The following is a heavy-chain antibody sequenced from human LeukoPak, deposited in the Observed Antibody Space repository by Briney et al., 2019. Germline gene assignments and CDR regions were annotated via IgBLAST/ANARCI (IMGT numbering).Heavy chain of an antibody. Sequence: GGSLRLSCAASGFTFSSYSMNWVRQAPGKGLEWVSVISYDGSNKYYADSVNGRFTISRDNSKNTLYLQMNSLRAEDTAMYYCAKNSGSTALWGQGTLVTVSS. V-gene: IGHV3-30*18. CDR1: GFTFSSYS. CDR2: ISYDGSNK. J-gene: IGHJ4*02. CDR3: AKNSGSTAL. D-gene: IGHD1-26*01.